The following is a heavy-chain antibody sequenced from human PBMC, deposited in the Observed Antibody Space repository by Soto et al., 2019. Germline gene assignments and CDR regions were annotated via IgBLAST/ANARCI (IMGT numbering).Heavy chain of an antibody. Sequence: SETLSLTCTVSGGSTSSYYWSWIRQPPGKGLEWIACIYYSGTTNYNPSLKSRVTISVDTSKNQFSLKLSSVTAADTAVYYCARHYYGGGYYFDYWGQGTLVTVSS. J-gene: IGHJ4*02. CDR3: ARHYYGGGYYFDY. V-gene: IGHV4-59*08. D-gene: IGHD2-15*01. CDR2: IYYSGTT. CDR1: GGSTSSYY.